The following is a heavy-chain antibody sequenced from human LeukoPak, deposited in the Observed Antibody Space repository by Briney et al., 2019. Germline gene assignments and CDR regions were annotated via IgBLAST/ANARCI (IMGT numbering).Heavy chain of an antibody. D-gene: IGHD2-15*01. CDR1: GYTFTGYY. V-gene: IGHV1-2*02. CDR3: AREEGCDY. Sequence: ASVRVSCKASGYTFTGYYIHWVRQAPGQGLEWMGWINPNSGGTNYAQKFRGRVTMTRDTSISTAYIELSRLRSDDTAVYHCAREEGCDYWGQGTLVTVSS. J-gene: IGHJ4*02. CDR2: INPNSGGT.